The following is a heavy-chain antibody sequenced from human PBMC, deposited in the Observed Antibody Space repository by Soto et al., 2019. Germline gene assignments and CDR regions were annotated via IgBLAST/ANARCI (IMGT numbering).Heavy chain of an antibody. J-gene: IGHJ6*02. CDR2: IIPIFRTA. D-gene: IGHD5-12*01. CDR1: GGTFSNYA. Sequence: ASVKVSCKASGGTFSNYAISWVRQAPGQGLEWMGGIIPIFRTANYAQKVQGRVTITADESTSTAYMELSSLRSEDTDVYYCASGGHSGYHHDPQYYGRDGWGQGTTVTV. V-gene: IGHV1-69*13. CDR3: ASGGHSGYHHDPQYYGRDG.